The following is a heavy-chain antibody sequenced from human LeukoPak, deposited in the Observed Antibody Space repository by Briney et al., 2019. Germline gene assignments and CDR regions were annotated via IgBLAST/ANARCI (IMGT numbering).Heavy chain of an antibody. V-gene: IGHV3-74*01. D-gene: IGHD2-15*01. Sequence: GESLLHSCGTDGLTLPNYWMASVRQAPGRGQGWVSRINWDANERTYAASVRGRFTISRDNAKNILYLTMSSLRAEDTAVYFCARGSVGLSGLDAWGEGILVTVS. CDR2: INWDANER. CDR3: ARGSVGLSGLDA. CDR1: GLTLPNYW. J-gene: IGHJ5*02.